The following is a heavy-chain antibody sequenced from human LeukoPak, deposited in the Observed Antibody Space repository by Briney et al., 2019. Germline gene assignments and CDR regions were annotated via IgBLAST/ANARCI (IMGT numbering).Heavy chain of an antibody. D-gene: IGHD2-2*01. Sequence: GGSLRLSCEASAFTFRNYWMSWVRQAPGKGLEWVANIKHDGSEKYYVDSVKGRFTISRDNAKNSLYLQMNNLRAEDTAVYCCARYCSSTSCNDAFDMWGQGTMVTVSS. CDR2: IKHDGSEK. V-gene: IGHV3-7*01. J-gene: IGHJ3*02. CDR1: AFTFRNYW. CDR3: ARYCSSTSCNDAFDM.